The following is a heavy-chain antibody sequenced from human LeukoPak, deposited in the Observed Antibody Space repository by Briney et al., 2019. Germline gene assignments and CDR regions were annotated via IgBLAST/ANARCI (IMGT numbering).Heavy chain of an antibody. Sequence: GGSLRLSCAASGFTFSSYDMHWVRQATGKGLEWVSAIGTAGDTYYPGSVKGRFTISRENAKNSLYLQMNSLRAGDTAVYYCARADSIVGAFDIWGQGTMVTVSS. D-gene: IGHD1-26*01. CDR2: IGTAGDT. CDR1: GFTFSSYD. V-gene: IGHV3-13*01. CDR3: ARADSIVGAFDI. J-gene: IGHJ3*02.